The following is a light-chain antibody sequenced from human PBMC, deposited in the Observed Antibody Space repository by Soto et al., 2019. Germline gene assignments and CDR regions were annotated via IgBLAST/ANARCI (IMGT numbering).Light chain of an antibody. V-gene: IGKV1-5*03. Sequence: DIQMTQSPSTLSASVGDRFTITCRASQSVSSWLAWYQQKPGKAPKLLIYKASSLGGGVPSRFSGSGSGTEFTLTISSLQPDDFATYYCKQYNSYPWTLGQGTKVEI. CDR1: QSVSSW. CDR2: KAS. J-gene: IGKJ1*01. CDR3: KQYNSYPWT.